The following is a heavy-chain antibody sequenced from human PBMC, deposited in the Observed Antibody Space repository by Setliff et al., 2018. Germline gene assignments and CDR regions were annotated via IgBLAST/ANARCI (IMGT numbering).Heavy chain of an antibody. J-gene: IGHJ6*02. CDR3: ARGRGYSYGSTFHYYYGMDV. Sequence: SETLSLTCTVSGGSISSGSYYWSWIRQPAGKGLEWIGRIYTSGSTNYNPSLKSRVTISVDTSKNQFSLKLSSVTAADTAVYYCARGRGYSYGSTFHYYYGMDVWGQGTKVTVSS. CDR1: GGSISSGSYY. CDR2: IYTSGST. D-gene: IGHD5-18*01. V-gene: IGHV4-61*02.